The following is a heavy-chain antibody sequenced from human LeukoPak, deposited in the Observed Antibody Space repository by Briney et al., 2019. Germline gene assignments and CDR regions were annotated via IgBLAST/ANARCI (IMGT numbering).Heavy chain of an antibody. CDR1: GYTFTSYY. D-gene: IGHD3-3*01. Sequence: ASVKVSCKASGYTFTSYYMHWVRQAPGQGLEWMGWINPNSGGTNYAQKFQGWVTMTRDTSINTAYMELSRLRSDDTAVYYCARSTSPGTHYDFWSGYHSYYYYYGMDVWGQGTTVTVSS. CDR3: ARSTSPGTHYDFWSGYHSYYYYYGMDV. J-gene: IGHJ6*02. V-gene: IGHV1-2*04. CDR2: INPNSGGT.